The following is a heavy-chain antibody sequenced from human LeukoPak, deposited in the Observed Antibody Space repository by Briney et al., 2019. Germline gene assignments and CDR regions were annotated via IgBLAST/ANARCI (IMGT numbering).Heavy chain of an antibody. Sequence: GASVKVSCKASGGTFSSYAISWVRQAPGQGLEWRGRIIPVLGIANYAQKFQGRVTITADKSTSTAYMELSSLRSEDTAVYYCAREGSIVGATTLTGYFDYWGQGTLVTVSS. CDR2: IIPVLGIA. CDR1: GGTFSSYA. D-gene: IGHD1-26*01. J-gene: IGHJ4*02. V-gene: IGHV1-69*04. CDR3: AREGSIVGATTLTGYFDY.